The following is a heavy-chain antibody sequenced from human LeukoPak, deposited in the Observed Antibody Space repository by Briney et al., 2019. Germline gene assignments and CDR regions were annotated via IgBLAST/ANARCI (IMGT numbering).Heavy chain of an antibody. J-gene: IGHJ5*02. V-gene: IGHV1-69*05. CDR3: ARDHRYYYDSSGYYDYNWFDP. D-gene: IGHD3-22*01. CDR1: GGTFSSYA. CDR2: IIPIFGTA. Sequence: SVKVSCKASGGTFSSYAISWVRQAPGQGLEWMGRIIPIFGTANYAQKFQGRGTITTDESTSTAYMELSSLRSEDTAVYYCARDHRYYYDSSGYYDYNWFDPWGQGTLVTVSS.